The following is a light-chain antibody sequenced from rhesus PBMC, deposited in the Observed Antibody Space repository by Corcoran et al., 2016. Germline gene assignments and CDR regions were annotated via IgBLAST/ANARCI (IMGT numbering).Light chain of an antibody. CDR3: TSYAGSNTFI. V-gene: IGLV2-32*02. CDR2: EVS. Sequence: QSALTQPPSVSKSLGQSVTISCTGTNSDISSYYGVSWYQQYEGTAPRLLIYEVSKRPSGVSDRFACSKSGNTDSLNIAGLQAEDEADYFCTSYAGSNTFIFGAGTRLTVL. J-gene: IGLJ1*01. CDR1: NSDISSYYG.